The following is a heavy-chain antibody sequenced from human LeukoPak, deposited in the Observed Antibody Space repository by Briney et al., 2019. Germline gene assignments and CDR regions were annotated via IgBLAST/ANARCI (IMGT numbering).Heavy chain of an antibody. CDR1: GGSFSGYY. Sequence: NPSETLSLTCAVYGGSFSGYYWSWIRQPPGKGLEWIGEINHSGSTNYNPSLKSRLTISVDTSKNQFSLKLSSVTATDTAVYYCARRGYCSSTSCYEYWFDPWGQGTLVTVSS. D-gene: IGHD2-2*01. CDR2: INHSGST. V-gene: IGHV4-34*01. J-gene: IGHJ5*02. CDR3: ARRGYCSSTSCYEYWFDP.